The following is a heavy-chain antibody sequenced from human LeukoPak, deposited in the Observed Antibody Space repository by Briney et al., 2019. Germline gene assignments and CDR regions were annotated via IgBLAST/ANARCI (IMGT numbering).Heavy chain of an antibody. CDR1: GFTFDDYG. CDR2: ISSSSSTI. J-gene: IGHJ4*02. Sequence: GGSLRLSCAASGFTFDDYGMSWVRQAPGKGLEWVSYISSSSSTIYYADSVKGRFTISRDNAKNSLYLQMNSLRAEDTAVYYCARCEKAVTTECFYYWGQGTLVTVSS. CDR3: ARCEKAVTTECFYY. D-gene: IGHD4-17*01. V-gene: IGHV3-48*04.